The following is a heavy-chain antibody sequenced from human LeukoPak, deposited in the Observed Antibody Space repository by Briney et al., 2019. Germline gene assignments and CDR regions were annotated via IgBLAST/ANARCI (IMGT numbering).Heavy chain of an antibody. CDR1: GYTFNNYA. V-gene: IGHV1-18*04. J-gene: IGHJ4*02. CDR2: ISAYNGNT. D-gene: IGHD6-13*01. Sequence: ASVKVSCKSSGYTFNNYAMNWVRQAPGQGLEWMGWISAYNGNTNYAQKLQGRVTMTTDTSTSTAYMELRSLRSDDTAVYYCARGPYSSPDYWGQGTLVTVSS. CDR3: ARGPYSSPDY.